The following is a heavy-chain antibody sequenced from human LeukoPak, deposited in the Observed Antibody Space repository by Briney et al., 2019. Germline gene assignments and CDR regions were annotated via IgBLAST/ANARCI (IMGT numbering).Heavy chain of an antibody. CDR2: ISSSGSTI. CDR3: ARAYWGFSFDY. J-gene: IGHJ4*02. V-gene: IGHV3-48*03. CDR1: GFSFSNYN. Sequence: AGGSLRLSCAASGFSFSNYNMNWVRQAPGKGLEWVSYISSSGSTIYYADSVKGRFTISRDNAKNSLYLQMNSLRAEDTAVYYCARAYWGFSFDYWGQGTLVTVSS. D-gene: IGHD7-27*01.